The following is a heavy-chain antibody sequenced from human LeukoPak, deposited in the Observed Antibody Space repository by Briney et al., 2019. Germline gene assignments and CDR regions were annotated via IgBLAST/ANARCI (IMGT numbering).Heavy chain of an antibody. CDR2: IYYSGST. Sequence: ASETLSLTCTVSGGSISIYYWSWIRQPPGKGLEWIGYIYYSGSTNYNPSLKSRVTISVDTSKNQFSLKLSSVTAADTAVYYCARGGRRRFLADYYGMDVWGQGTTVTVSS. CDR3: ARGGRRRFLADYYGMDV. J-gene: IGHJ6*02. V-gene: IGHV4-59*01. D-gene: IGHD3-3*01. CDR1: GGSISIYY.